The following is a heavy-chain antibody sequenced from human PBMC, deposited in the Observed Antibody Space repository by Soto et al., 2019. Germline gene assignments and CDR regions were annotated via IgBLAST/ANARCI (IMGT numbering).Heavy chain of an antibody. V-gene: IGHV3-48*03. Sequence: GGSRRLSCVGSGFTFSSFEMNWVRQTPGKGLEWLSYIGRSGETIYYADSVKGRFTISRDNAKSSLFLQMNGLRDEDTGIYYCARDSRGGAARRPTFYYWGRGTLVTVSS. CDR3: ARDSRGGAARRPTFYY. D-gene: IGHD6-6*01. CDR1: GFTFSSFE. J-gene: IGHJ4*02. CDR2: IGRSGETI.